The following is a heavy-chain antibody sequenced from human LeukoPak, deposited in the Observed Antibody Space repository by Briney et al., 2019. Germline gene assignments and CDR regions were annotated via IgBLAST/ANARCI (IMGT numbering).Heavy chain of an antibody. CDR2: INHSGST. Sequence: SETLSLTCTVSGGSISSYYWSWIRQPPGKGLEWIGEINHSGSTNYNPSLKSRVTISVDTSKNQFSLKLSSVTAADTAVYYCARLPFSSIDYWGQGTLVTVSS. CDR1: GGSISSYY. D-gene: IGHD6-19*01. J-gene: IGHJ4*02. CDR3: ARLPFSSIDY. V-gene: IGHV4-34*01.